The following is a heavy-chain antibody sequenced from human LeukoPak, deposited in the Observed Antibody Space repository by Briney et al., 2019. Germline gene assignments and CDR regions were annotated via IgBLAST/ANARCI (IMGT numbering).Heavy chain of an antibody. CDR2: ISGYNGET. CDR3: AREQGRPGYYDSSGYYWFDP. Sequence: GASVKVSCKASGYSFTNYGITWVRQAPGEGLEWMGWISGYNGETKNAQKLQGGVTMTTDTSTTTAYMELRSLRSDDTAMYYCAREQGRPGYYDSSGYYWFDPWGQGTLVTVSS. D-gene: IGHD3-22*01. V-gene: IGHV1-18*01. J-gene: IGHJ5*02. CDR1: GYSFTNYG.